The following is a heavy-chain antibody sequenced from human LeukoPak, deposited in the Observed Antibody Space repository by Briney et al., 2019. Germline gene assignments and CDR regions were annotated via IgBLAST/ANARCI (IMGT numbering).Heavy chain of an antibody. Sequence: ASVKVSCRASGYTFTSYGISWVRQAPGQGLEWMGWISAYNGNTNYAQMLQGRVTMTTDTSTSTAYMELRSLRSDDTAVYYCARDRGYDILTGYYYGHWFDPWGQGTLVTVSS. V-gene: IGHV1-18*04. CDR2: ISAYNGNT. CDR1: GYTFTSYG. J-gene: IGHJ5*02. CDR3: ARDRGYDILTGYYYGHWFDP. D-gene: IGHD3-9*01.